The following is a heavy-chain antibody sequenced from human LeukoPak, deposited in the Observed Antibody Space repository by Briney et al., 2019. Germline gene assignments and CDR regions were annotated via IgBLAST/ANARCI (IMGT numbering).Heavy chain of an antibody. V-gene: IGHV1-2*02. J-gene: IGHJ4*02. CDR2: INPNSGGT. CDR1: GYTFTGYY. D-gene: IGHD3-10*01. CDR3: AREDQYGPRNFDY. Sequence: ASVKVSCKASGYTFTGYYMHWVRQAPGQGLEWMGWINPNSGGTNYAQKFQGRVTVTRDTSISTAYMELSRLRSDDTAVYYCAREDQYGPRNFDYWGQGTLVTVSS.